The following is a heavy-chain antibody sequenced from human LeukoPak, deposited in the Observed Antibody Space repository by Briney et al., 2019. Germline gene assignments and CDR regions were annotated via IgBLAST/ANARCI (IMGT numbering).Heavy chain of an antibody. D-gene: IGHD5-18*01. J-gene: IGHJ2*01. CDR1: GFTFSSYA. CDR2: IGGSGGTT. Sequence: PGGSLRLSCAASGFTFSSYAMSWVRQAPGKGLEWVSAIGGSGGTTYYADSVKGRFTISRGNSKNTLYLQMNSLRAEDTAVYYCAKDTASSWWYFDLWGRGTLVTVSS. CDR3: AKDTASSWWYFDL. V-gene: IGHV3-23*01.